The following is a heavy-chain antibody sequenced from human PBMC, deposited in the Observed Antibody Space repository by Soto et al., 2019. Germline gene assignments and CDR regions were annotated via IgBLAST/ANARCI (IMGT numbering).Heavy chain of an antibody. J-gene: IGHJ4*02. CDR3: ARGSKDSYLGSRIFDF. D-gene: IGHD7-27*01. CDR1: GFSFVNYA. CDR2: ITDTGGDT. Sequence: LRLSCAASGFSFVNYAMSWVRQAPGEGLEWVSTITDTGGDTKYADSVRGRFTFSRDNSKNTVYLQMSSLRADDSAVYYCARGSKDSYLGSRIFDFWGRGTLVTVSS. V-gene: IGHV3-23*01.